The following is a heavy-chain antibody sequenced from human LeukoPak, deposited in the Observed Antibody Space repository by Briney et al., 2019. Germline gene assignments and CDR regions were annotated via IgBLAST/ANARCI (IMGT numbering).Heavy chain of an antibody. D-gene: IGHD6-13*01. CDR1: GFTVSTNY. V-gene: IGHV3-66*01. Sequence: GGSLRLSCAASGFTVSTNYLSWVRQAPGKGLDWVSVIYSGGSTYYADSVKGRFTISRDNSKNTLYLQMNSLRAEDTAVYYCARDLTAAAATPLIWGQGTLVTVSS. CDR2: IYSGGST. CDR3: ARDLTAAAATPLI. J-gene: IGHJ4*02.